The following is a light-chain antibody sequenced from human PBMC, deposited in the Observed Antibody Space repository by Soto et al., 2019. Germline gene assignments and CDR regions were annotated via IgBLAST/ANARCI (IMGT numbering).Light chain of an antibody. V-gene: IGLV2-14*01. CDR2: EVT. Sequence: QSALPQPASVSGSPGQSITLACSGSSSDIGAYDYVSWYQQHPGQAPKLLIYEVTSRPSGVSHRFSGSKSGNTASLSISGLQLEDDADYYCSSYTSTSTTLILGGGTKLTVL. J-gene: IGLJ2*01. CDR3: SSYTSTSTTLI. CDR1: SSDIGAYDY.